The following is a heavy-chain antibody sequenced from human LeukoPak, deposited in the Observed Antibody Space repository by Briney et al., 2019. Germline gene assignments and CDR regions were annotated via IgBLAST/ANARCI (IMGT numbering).Heavy chain of an antibody. CDR2: VSYDGANT. V-gene: IGHV3-30-3*01. J-gene: IGHJ4*02. D-gene: IGHD6-13*01. CDR1: GFTFSSHS. Sequence: GSLRLSCAASGFTFSSHSMHWVRQAPGKGLEWVALVSYDGANTYYSRSVMGRFTISRDNSKNTLCLQMNSLRPEDTALYYCARDNGYSNCHAFDSWGQGTLVSVPS. CDR3: ARDNGYSNCHAFDS.